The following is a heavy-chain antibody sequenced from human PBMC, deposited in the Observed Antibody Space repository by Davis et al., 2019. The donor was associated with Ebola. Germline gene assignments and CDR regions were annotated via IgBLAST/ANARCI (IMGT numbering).Heavy chain of an antibody. CDR3: ARPWYSGTYYDAYDI. D-gene: IGHD1-26*01. CDR1: GDSVSTNSAA. CDR2: TYYRSKWYN. V-gene: IGHV6-1*01. Sequence: SQTLSLTCAISGDSVSTNSAAWNWIRQSPSRGLEWLGRTYYRSKWYNDYAVSVKSRITINPDTSKNQFSLQLSSATAADTAVYYCARPWYSGTYYDAYDIWGQGTMVAVSS. J-gene: IGHJ3*02.